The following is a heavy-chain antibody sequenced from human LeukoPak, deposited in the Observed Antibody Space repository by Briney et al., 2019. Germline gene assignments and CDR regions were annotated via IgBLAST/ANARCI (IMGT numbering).Heavy chain of an antibody. Sequence: ASVKVSCKASGYTFTSYDINWVRQATGQGLEWMGWITPNSGGTNYAQKFQGRVTMTRDTSISTAYMELSRLRSDDTAVYYCARDYYDSSGYLRAWGQGTLVTVSS. J-gene: IGHJ5*02. V-gene: IGHV1-2*02. CDR2: ITPNSGGT. D-gene: IGHD3-22*01. CDR3: ARDYYDSSGYLRA. CDR1: GYTFTSYD.